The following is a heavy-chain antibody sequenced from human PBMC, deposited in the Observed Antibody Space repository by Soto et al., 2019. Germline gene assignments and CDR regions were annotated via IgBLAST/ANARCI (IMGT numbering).Heavy chain of an antibody. V-gene: IGHV1-24*01. CDR1: GYTLTDLS. J-gene: IGHJ4*02. CDR3: AAPIWSKYNYDY. CDR2: FDPEDGET. Sequence: GASVKVSCKVSGYTLTDLSMHWVRQAPGKGLEWMGGFDPEDGETIHAQKFQGRVTMTEDTSTETAYMELSSLRSEDTAVYYCAAPIWSKYNYDYWGQGTLVTVYS. D-gene: IGHD3-10*01.